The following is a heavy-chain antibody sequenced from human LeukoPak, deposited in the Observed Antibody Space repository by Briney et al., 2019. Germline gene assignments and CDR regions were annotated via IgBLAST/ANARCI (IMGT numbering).Heavy chain of an antibody. CDR2: SSRRRSYI. CDR3: ARDGGVLAGAFDI. Sequence: GGSLTHSCAASRFTFSNYSMNWVRQPAWKGLDWVSSSSRRRSYIYYAGSLKGRSTLSRHNAKNSLYLQINSLRAEDKAVYYCARDGGVLAGAFDIWGQGTMVTVSS. V-gene: IGHV3-21*01. CDR1: RFTFSNYS. J-gene: IGHJ3*02. D-gene: IGHD3-16*01.